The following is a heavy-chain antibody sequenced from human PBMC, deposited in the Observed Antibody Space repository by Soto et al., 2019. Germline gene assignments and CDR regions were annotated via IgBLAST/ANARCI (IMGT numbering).Heavy chain of an antibody. CDR3: ARGGAMGVAY. D-gene: IGHD1-26*01. CDR2: IYFDGITT. Sequence: LRLDCTASGFTFNTHWMHWVRQAPGKGLVWVSRIYFDGITTNYADSVKGRLTVSRDNAKNTVYLHVNTLRDEDAAVYYCARGGAMGVAYWGQGTLVTVSS. J-gene: IGHJ4*02. V-gene: IGHV3-74*01. CDR1: GFTFNTHW.